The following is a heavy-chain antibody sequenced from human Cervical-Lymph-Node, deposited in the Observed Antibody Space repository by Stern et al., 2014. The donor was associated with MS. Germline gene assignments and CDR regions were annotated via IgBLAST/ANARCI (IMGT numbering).Heavy chain of an antibody. V-gene: IGHV2-5*02. Sequence: ESGPTLVKPTQTLTLTCSFSGFSLSTIGAGVGWIRQPPGEALEWLALIYWDDDKRYSPSLKSRLNIAKDKSKNQVVLTMTNMDPVDTATYYCAHRREASVGAYFDYWGQGILVTVSS. CDR1: GFSLSTIGAG. D-gene: IGHD4/OR15-4a*01. CDR3: AHRREASVGAYFDY. CDR2: IYWDDDK. J-gene: IGHJ4*02.